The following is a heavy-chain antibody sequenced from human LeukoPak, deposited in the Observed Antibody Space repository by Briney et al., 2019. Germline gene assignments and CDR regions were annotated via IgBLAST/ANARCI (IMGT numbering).Heavy chain of an antibody. V-gene: IGHV3-15*01. CDR2: VKSKTDGGTT. J-gene: IGHJ4*02. CDR1: GFTFSNAW. D-gene: IGHD3-3*01. CDR3: TTDMEPTIFGPDY. Sequence: GGSLRLSCAASGFTFSNAWMSWVRQAPGKGLEWVGRVKSKTDGGTTDYAAPVKGRFTISRDDSKNTLYLQMNSLKTEDTAVYYCTTDMEPTIFGPDYWGQGTLVTVPS.